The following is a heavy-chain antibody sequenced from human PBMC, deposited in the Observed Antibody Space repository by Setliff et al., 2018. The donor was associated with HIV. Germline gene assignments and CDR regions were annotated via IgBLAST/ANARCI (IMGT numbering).Heavy chain of an antibody. J-gene: IGHJ4*02. CDR3: ARGNPDFDILTGYWSHFFDY. D-gene: IGHD3-9*01. CDR1: GDSISSGSYY. CDR2: IYTSGTT. V-gene: IGHV4-61*02. Sequence: SETLSLTCTVSGDSISSGSYYWNWIRQPAGKGLEWIGRIYTSGTTTYNPSLKSRVTISLDTSKTQFSLKVNSVSPADTAIYYCARGNPDFDILTGYWSHFFDYWGQGTPVTVSS.